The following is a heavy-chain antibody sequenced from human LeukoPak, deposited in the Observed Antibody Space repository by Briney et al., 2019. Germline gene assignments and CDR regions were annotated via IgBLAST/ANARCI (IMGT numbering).Heavy chain of an antibody. V-gene: IGHV1-2*02. Sequence: ASVKVSCKASGYTFTGYYMHWVRQAPGQGLEWMGWINPNSGDTKYAQKFQGRVTMTRDTSVSTAYMELSRLRSDDTAVYYCARDLYGSSSWPNFDYWGQGTLVTVSS. J-gene: IGHJ4*02. CDR1: GYTFTGYY. D-gene: IGHD6-13*01. CDR3: ARDLYGSSSWPNFDY. CDR2: INPNSGDT.